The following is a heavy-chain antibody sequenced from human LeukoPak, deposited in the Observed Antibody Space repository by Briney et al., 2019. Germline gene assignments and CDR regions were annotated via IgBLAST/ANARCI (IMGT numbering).Heavy chain of an antibody. Sequence: ASVKVSCKASGYTFTGYYMHWVRQAPGQGLEWMGWINPNSGGTNYAQKFQGRVTMTRDTSISTAYMELSRLRSDDTAVYYCAREDARYGEAAALDVFDIWGKGTMVTVS. CDR3: AREDARYGEAAALDVFDI. D-gene: IGHD6-13*01. V-gene: IGHV1-2*02. CDR1: GYTFTGYY. CDR2: INPNSGGT. J-gene: IGHJ3*02.